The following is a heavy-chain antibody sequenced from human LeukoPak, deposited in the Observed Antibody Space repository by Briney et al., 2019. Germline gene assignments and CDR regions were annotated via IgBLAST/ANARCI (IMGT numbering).Heavy chain of an antibody. D-gene: IGHD3-16*01. J-gene: IGHJ2*01. CDR3: ARDRTYYDYVWGSSYWYFDL. CDR1: GGTFSSYT. CDR2: IIPILGIA. Sequence: ASVKVSCKASGGTFSSYTISWVRQAPGQGLEWMGRIIPILGIANYAQKFRGRVTITADKSTSTAYMELSSLRSDDTAVYYCARDRTYYDYVWGSSYWYFDLWGRGTLVTVSS. V-gene: IGHV1-69*04.